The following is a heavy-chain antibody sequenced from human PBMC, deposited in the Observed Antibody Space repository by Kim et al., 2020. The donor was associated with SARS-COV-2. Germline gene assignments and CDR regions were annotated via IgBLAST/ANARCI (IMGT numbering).Heavy chain of an antibody. Sequence: SVKVSCKASGFTFTSSTVQWVRQARGQRLEWIGWIVVGRGNTNYAQKIRERVTITRDMSTSTVYMELSSLRSEDTAVYYCAAEMATIGDDYWGQGTLVTVSS. CDR2: IVVGRGNT. V-gene: IGHV1-58*01. CDR1: GFTFTSST. J-gene: IGHJ4*02. CDR3: AAEMATIGDDY. D-gene: IGHD5-12*01.